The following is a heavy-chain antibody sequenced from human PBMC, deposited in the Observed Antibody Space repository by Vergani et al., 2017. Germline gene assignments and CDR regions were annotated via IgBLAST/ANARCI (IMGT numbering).Heavy chain of an antibody. CDR2: INPNGGTT. CDR1: GGTFSSYA. Sequence: QVQLVQSGAEVKKPGSSVKVSCKASGGTFSSYAISWVRQAPGQGLEWMGRINPNGGTTSYAQKFQGRVTMTRDTSTSTVYMELSSLRSEDTAVYFCARSNYDSQAKDYWGQGTLVTVSS. V-gene: IGHV1-69*06. CDR3: ARSNYDSQAKDY. J-gene: IGHJ4*02. D-gene: IGHD3-22*01.